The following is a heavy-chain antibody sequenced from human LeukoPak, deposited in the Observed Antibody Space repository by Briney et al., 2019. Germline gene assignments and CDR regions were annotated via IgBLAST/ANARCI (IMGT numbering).Heavy chain of an antibody. Sequence: GASVKVSCKASGRTFCSYAISWVRQAPGQGLEWMGGIMPIFGTANYAQKFQGRVTTTADKSTSTAYMELSSLRSEDTAVYYCARAIRGSKIASRYYFYYMDVWGKGTTVTVSS. CDR1: GRTFCSYA. CDR3: ARAIRGSKIASRYYFYYMDV. V-gene: IGHV1-69*06. D-gene: IGHD3-10*01. J-gene: IGHJ6*03. CDR2: IMPIFGTA.